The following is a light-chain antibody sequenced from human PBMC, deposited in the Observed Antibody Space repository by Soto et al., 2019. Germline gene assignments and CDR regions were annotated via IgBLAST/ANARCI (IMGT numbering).Light chain of an antibody. CDR3: QHRTDWAPVCT. CDR2: DAS. CDR1: QSVATY. Sequence: EIVLTQSPLTLALSPGERATLSCRASQSVATYLASYQQRPGQAPRLLIYDASHRATGNPARFSGSGSGTDFTLPISSLESEDFAGYDCQHRTDWAPVCTFGPGTKVEIK. V-gene: IGKV3-11*01. J-gene: IGKJ2*02.